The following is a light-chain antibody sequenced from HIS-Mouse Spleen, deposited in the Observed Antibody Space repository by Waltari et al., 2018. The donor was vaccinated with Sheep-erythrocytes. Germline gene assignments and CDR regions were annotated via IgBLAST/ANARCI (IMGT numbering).Light chain of an antibody. CDR3: AAWDDSLNGVV. J-gene: IGLJ2*01. CDR1: SSNIGSNT. CDR2: SNK. Sequence: QSVLTQPPSASGTPGQRVTISCSGSSSNIGSNTVNWYQQLPGTAPKLLIDSNKQRPSGVPDRFSGSKSGTSASLAIRGLQSEDEADYYCAAWDDSLNGVVFGGGTKLTVL. V-gene: IGLV1-44*01.